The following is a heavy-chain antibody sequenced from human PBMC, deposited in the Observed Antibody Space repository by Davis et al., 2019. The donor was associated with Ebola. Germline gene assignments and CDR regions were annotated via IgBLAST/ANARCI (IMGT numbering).Heavy chain of an antibody. Sequence: ASVKVSCKASAYTSTSYGISWVRQAPGQGLEWMGWIRAYNGNTNYAQKLQGRVTMTTDTSTSTAYMELRSLRSDDTAVYYCARGGWFGDLFYYGVDVWGQGATVTVSS. CDR3: ARGGWFGDLFYYGVDV. CDR2: IRAYNGNT. CDR1: AYTSTSYG. V-gene: IGHV1-18*01. J-gene: IGHJ6*02. D-gene: IGHD3-10*01.